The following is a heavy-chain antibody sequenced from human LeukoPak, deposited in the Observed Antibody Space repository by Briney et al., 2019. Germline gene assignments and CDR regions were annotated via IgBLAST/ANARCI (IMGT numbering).Heavy chain of an antibody. CDR2: INPNSGGT. CDR1: GDTFTGYY. CDR3: ARMRYYYDSSGYGAFDI. V-gene: IGHV1-2*02. J-gene: IGHJ3*02. Sequence: EASVKVSCKASGDTFTGYYMHWVRQAPGQGLEWMGWINPNSGGTNYAQKFQGRDTMTRDTSISTAYMELSRLRSDDTAVYYCARMRYYYDSSGYGAFDIWGQGTMVTVSS. D-gene: IGHD3-22*01.